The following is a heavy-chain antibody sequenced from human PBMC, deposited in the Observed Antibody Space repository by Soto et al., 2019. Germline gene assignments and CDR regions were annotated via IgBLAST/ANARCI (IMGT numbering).Heavy chain of an antibody. CDR3: ASTSRAAPATGLDS. J-gene: IGHJ4*02. CDR1: AGSINDYY. V-gene: IGHV4-59*01. D-gene: IGHD6-25*01. Sequence: PETLSLTCNVFAGSINDYYWSWIRQPPGMRLEWIGFVYSGGSSNYNPSFKSRVTISLETSKNQFSLRLTSLTAADSAVYYCASTSRAAPATGLDSSGQ. CDR2: VYSGGSS.